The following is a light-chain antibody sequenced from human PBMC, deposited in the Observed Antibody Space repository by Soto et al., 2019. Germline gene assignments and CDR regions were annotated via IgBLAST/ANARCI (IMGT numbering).Light chain of an antibody. CDR3: QQCSNWPPLT. V-gene: IGKV3-11*01. CDR2: DAS. CDR1: QRVSSY. Sequence: EIVLTQSPATLSLSPGERATLSCRASQRVSSYLAWYQQKPGQAPRLLIYDASNRATGIPARFSGRGSGTDSALSIRSLEPEEFAVYYCQQCSNWPPLTFGQGTRVEIK. J-gene: IGKJ5*01.